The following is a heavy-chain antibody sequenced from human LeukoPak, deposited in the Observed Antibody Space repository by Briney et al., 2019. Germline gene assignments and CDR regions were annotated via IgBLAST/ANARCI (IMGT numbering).Heavy chain of an antibody. J-gene: IGHJ4*02. Sequence: PGRSLRLSCAASGFTLDDYAMHWVRQAPGKGLEWVSGISWNSGSIGYADSVKGRFTISRDNAKNSLYLQMNSLRAEDTALYYCAKDIANWNAPTFDYWGQGTLVTVSS. CDR3: AKDIANWNAPTFDY. CDR1: GFTLDDYA. CDR2: ISWNSGSI. D-gene: IGHD1-1*01. V-gene: IGHV3-9*01.